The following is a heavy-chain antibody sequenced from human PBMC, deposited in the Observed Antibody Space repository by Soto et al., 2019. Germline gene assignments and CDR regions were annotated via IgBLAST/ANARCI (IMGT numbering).Heavy chain of an antibody. V-gene: IGHV1-69*06. D-gene: IGHD6-13*01. J-gene: IGHJ4*02. CDR1: GGTFSSYA. CDR2: IIPIFGTA. Sequence: QVQLVQSGAEVKKPGSSVKVSCKASGGTFSSYAISWVPQAPGQGLEWMGGIIPIFGTANYAQKFQGRVTITADKSTSTAYMELSSLRSADTAVYYYANNNRGGAAAGTEYYFDYWGQGTLVTGS. CDR3: ANNNRGGAAAGTEYYFDY.